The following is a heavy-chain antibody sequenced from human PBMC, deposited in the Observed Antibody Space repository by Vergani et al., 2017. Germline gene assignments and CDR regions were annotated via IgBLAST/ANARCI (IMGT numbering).Heavy chain of an antibody. CDR1: GGSFSGYY. J-gene: IGHJ4*02. CDR2: INHSGST. CDR3: ARGPLIAALIDY. V-gene: IGHV4-34*01. Sequence: QVQLQQWGAGLLKPSETRSLTCAVYGGSFSGYYWSWIRQPPGKGLEWIGEINHSGSTNYNPSLKSRVTISVDTSKNQFSLKLSSVTAADTAVYYCARGPLIAALIDYWGQGTLVTVSS. D-gene: IGHD6-25*01.